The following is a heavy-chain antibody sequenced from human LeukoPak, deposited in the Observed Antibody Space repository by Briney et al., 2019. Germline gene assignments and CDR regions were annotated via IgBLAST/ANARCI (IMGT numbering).Heavy chain of an antibody. J-gene: IGHJ4*02. CDR1: GGSISSYY. CDR3: ARVKVGDFWSGYYATFDY. Sequence: SETLSLTCTVSGGSISSYYWSWIRQPPGKGPEWIGYIYYSGSTNYNPSLKSRVTISVDTSKNQFSLKLSSVTAADTAVYYCARVKVGDFWSGYYATFDYWGQGTLVTVSS. D-gene: IGHD3-3*01. V-gene: IGHV4-59*01. CDR2: IYYSGST.